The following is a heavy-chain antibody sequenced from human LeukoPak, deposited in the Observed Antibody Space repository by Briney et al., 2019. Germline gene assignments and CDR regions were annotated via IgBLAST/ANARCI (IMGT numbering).Heavy chain of an antibody. CDR3: ARETSQKGAHYMDV. Sequence: PSETLSLTCTVSGGSISSGYYWGWIRQPPGKGLEWIGSIYHSESTYYNPSLKSRVTISVDTSKNQFSLKLSSVTAADTAVYYCARETSQKGAHYMDVWGKGTTVTISS. CDR1: GGSISSGYY. CDR2: IYHSEST. V-gene: IGHV4-38-2*02. J-gene: IGHJ6*03. D-gene: IGHD3-16*01.